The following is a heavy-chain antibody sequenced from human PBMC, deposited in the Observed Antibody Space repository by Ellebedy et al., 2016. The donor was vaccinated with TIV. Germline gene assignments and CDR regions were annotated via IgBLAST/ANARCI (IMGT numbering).Heavy chain of an antibody. Sequence: MPSETLSLTCTVSGASISGFYWVWIRQSSGKGLEWIGYIHHTGRTSYNPSFQSRVTISVNTSKNQFSLKLSSVTAADAAIYFCGREPSGWVTFDFWGQGRAVSVSS. CDR3: GREPSGWVTFDF. CDR1: GASISGFY. D-gene: IGHD6-19*01. J-gene: IGHJ3*01. CDR2: IHHTGRT. V-gene: IGHV4-59*01.